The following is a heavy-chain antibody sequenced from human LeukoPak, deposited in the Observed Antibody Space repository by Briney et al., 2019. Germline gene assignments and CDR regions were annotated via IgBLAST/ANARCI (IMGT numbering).Heavy chain of an antibody. V-gene: IGHV4-4*07. J-gene: IGHJ4*02. CDR3: AREMAGRGKFDY. CDR2: VFGGGST. CDR1: GGSISSDH. Sequence: PSETLSLTCTVSGGSISSDHWNWIRQPAGKGLGWIGRVFGGGSTNHNPSLQSRVSMSVDTSKNQFSLHLNSVAAADTAVYYCAREMAGRGKFDYWGQGILVTVSS. D-gene: IGHD6-19*01.